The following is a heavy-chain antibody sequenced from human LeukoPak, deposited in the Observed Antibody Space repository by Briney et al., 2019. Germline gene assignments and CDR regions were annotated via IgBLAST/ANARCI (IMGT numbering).Heavy chain of an antibody. Sequence: GGSLRLSCAASGFTFSSYAMSWVRQAPGKGLEWVSGISGSGGSTYYADFVKGRFSIYRDNSKNTLYLQVNSLRAEDTAVYYCATHKYQLLRHSRLYFDYWGQGTLVTVSS. CDR1: GFTFSSYA. CDR2: ISGSGGST. J-gene: IGHJ4*02. CDR3: ATHKYQLLRHSRLYFDY. V-gene: IGHV3-23*01. D-gene: IGHD2-2*01.